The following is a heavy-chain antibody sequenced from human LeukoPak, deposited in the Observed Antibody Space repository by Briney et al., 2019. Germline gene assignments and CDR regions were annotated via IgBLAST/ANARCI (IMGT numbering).Heavy chain of an antibody. CDR3: GKDEGRLCLEL. V-gene: IGHV3-23*01. J-gene: IGHJ2*01. CDR2: ISGSGVTT. D-gene: IGHD2-21*01. CDR1: GFTFSSFA. Sequence: GGSLRLSCAASGFTFSSFAMNWVRQAPGKGLEWVSAISGSGVTTNYADSVKGRFTISRDNSKNTLYLQMSSLRAEDTAVYFFGKDEGRLCLELWGRGTLGTGSS.